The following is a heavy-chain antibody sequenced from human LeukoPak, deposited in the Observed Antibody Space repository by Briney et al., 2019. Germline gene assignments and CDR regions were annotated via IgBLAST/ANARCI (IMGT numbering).Heavy chain of an antibody. J-gene: IGHJ6*03. CDR2: MNPKSGNT. CDR3: ARALCDSSRCEYYAYMDV. CDR1: EYALTSYD. D-gene: IGHD3-3*01. Sequence: GASVKASCKASEYALTSYDITWVRRATGQGLGWMGWMNPKSGNTGYAQKFQGRVSITRDTAISTAYMELSSLRSEDTAVYYCARALCDSSRCEYYAYMDVWGEGTTVTVSS. V-gene: IGHV1-8*03.